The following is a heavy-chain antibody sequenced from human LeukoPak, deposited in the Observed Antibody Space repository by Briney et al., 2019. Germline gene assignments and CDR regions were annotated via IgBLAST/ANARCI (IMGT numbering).Heavy chain of an antibody. D-gene: IGHD3-3*01. Sequence: SETLSLTCTVSDCTISNYYWSWIRKPPGKGLEWIGYIYYSGSTNYNPSLKSRVTISVDTSKNQFSLKLSSVTAADTAVYYCATAGFWSGYFDFDYWGQGTLVTVSS. CDR3: ATAGFWSGYFDFDY. J-gene: IGHJ4*02. V-gene: IGHV4-59*01. CDR2: IYYSGST. CDR1: DCTISNYY.